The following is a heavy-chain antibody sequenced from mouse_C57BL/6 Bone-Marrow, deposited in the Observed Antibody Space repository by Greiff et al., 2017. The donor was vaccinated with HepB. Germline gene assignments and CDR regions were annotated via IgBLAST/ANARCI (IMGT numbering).Heavy chain of an antibody. D-gene: IGHD1-1*01. CDR2: IRNKANGYTT. Sequence: EVKLMESGGGLVQPGGSLSLSCAASGFTFTDYYMSWVRQPPGKALEWLGFIRNKANGYTTEYSASVKGRFTISRDNSQSILYLQMNALRAEDSATYYCARYIPVDYFDYWGQGTTLTVSS. J-gene: IGHJ2*01. CDR3: ARYIPVDYFDY. CDR1: GFTFTDYY. V-gene: IGHV7-3*01.